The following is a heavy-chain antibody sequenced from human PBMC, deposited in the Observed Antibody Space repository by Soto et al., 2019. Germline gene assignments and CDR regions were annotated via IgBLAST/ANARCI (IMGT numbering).Heavy chain of an antibody. CDR3: ARDIGSGFPSPCDY. CDR2: ISAYNGNT. J-gene: IGHJ4*02. D-gene: IGHD6-19*01. CDR1: GYTFTSYG. V-gene: IGHV1-18*01. Sequence: ASVKISCKASGYTFTSYGISWVRQAPGQGLEWMGWISAYNGNTNYAQKLQGRVTMTTDTSTSTAYMELRSLRSDDTAVYYCARDIGSGFPSPCDYWGQGTLVTVSS.